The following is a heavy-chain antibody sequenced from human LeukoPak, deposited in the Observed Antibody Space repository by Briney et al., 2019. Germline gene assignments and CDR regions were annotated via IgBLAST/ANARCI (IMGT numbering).Heavy chain of an antibody. Sequence: TSETLSLTCTGSGGSISSYYWSWIRQPPGKGLEWIGYIYYSGSTNYNPSLKRRVTISVDTSKNQFSLKLSSVTAADTAVYYCARGAIEQLDFDYWGQGTLVTVSS. CDR2: IYYSGST. J-gene: IGHJ4*02. D-gene: IGHD6-13*01. CDR1: GGSISSYY. CDR3: ARGAIEQLDFDY. V-gene: IGHV4-59*01.